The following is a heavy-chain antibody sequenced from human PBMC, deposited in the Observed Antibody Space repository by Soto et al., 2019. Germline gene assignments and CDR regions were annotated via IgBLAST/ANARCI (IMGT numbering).Heavy chain of an antibody. CDR1: GDSVSSNSAA. V-gene: IGHV6-1*01. D-gene: IGHD3-16*02. J-gene: IGHJ6*02. Sequence: SQTLSLTCAISGDSVSSNSAAWNWIRHSPSRGLEWLGRTYYRSKWYNDYAVSVKSRITINPDTSKNQFSLQLNSVTPEDTAVYYCARSGSYDYVWGSYRSHYYYGMDVWGQGTTVTVSS. CDR3: ARSGSYDYVWGSYRSHYYYGMDV. CDR2: TYYRSKWYN.